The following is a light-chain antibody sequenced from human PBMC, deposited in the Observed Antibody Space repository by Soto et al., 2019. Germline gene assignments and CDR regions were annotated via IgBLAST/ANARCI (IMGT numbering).Light chain of an antibody. CDR3: QHYLDCPLT. CDR2: WAS. Sequence: DIVMTQSPDSLAVSLGERATINCKSSQTVLSTSNNRDYLAWYQQKPGQPPKLLINWASTRLSGVPDRFSGSGSGPDFTLTISSLQAEDVAVYYCQHYLDCPLTFGGGTSVEIK. V-gene: IGKV4-1*01. CDR1: QTVLSTSNNRDY. J-gene: IGKJ4*01.